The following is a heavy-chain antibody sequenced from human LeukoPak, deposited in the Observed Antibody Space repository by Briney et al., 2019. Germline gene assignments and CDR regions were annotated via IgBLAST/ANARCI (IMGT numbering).Heavy chain of an antibody. CDR1: GGSFSGYY. Sequence: SETLSLTCAVYGGSFSGYYWSWIRQPPGKGLEWIGRIYTSGSTNYNPSLKSRVTISVDTSKNQFSLKLSSVTAADTAVYYCAREVRWDSTNFDYWGQGTLVTVSS. CDR3: AREVRWDSTNFDY. D-gene: IGHD2-2*01. J-gene: IGHJ4*02. V-gene: IGHV4-4*08. CDR2: IYTSGST.